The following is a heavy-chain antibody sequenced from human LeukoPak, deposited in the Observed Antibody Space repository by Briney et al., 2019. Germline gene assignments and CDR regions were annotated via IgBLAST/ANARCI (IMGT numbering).Heavy chain of an antibody. D-gene: IGHD4-17*01. J-gene: IGHJ6*02. CDR2: ITPSSAYI. CDR1: GFTFSSYS. V-gene: IGHV3-21*01. Sequence: GGSLRLSCAASGFTFSSYSFNWVRQAPGKGLEWVSSITPSSAYIWYADSVRGRFTISRDNAQNSLYLQMNSLRAEDTAVYYCARADTVTTYWDYYYYGMDVWGQGTTVTVSS. CDR3: ARADTVTTYWDYYYYGMDV.